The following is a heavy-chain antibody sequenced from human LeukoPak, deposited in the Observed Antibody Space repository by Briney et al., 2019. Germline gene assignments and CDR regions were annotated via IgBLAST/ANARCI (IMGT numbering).Heavy chain of an antibody. CDR3: ARGDYGDYGDAFDI. J-gene: IGHJ3*02. D-gene: IGHD4-17*01. V-gene: IGHV1-3*01. CDR2: INAGNGNT. Sequence: GASVKVSCKASGYTFTSYAMHWVRQAPGQRLEWMGWINAGNGNTKYSQKFQGRVTITRDTSASTAYMELSRLRSDDTAVYYCARGDYGDYGDAFDIWGQGTMVTVSS. CDR1: GYTFTSYA.